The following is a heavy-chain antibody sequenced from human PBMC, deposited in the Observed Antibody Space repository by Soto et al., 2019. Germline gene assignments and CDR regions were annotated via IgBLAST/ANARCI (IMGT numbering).Heavy chain of an antibody. Sequence: QLQLQESGSGLVKPSQTLSLTCAVSGGSISSGGYSWSWIRQPPGKGLEWIGYMYHSGSTYYNPTRKSRVTISIDRSKNQSSLKLSSVTAAETAVYYCARVPDYWGQGILVTVSS. CDR1: GGSISSGGYS. CDR2: MYHSGST. J-gene: IGHJ4*02. CDR3: ARVPDY. D-gene: IGHD2-2*01. V-gene: IGHV4-30-2*01.